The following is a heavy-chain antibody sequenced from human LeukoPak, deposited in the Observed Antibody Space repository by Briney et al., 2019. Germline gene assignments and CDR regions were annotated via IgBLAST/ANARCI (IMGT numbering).Heavy chain of an antibody. J-gene: IGHJ4*02. V-gene: IGHV3-74*01. Sequence: GGSLRLSCAASGFTFSSYAMSWVRQAPGKGLVWVSRINSDGSSASYADSVKGRFTISRDNAKNTLYLQMNSLRAEDTAVYYCAREGYSYGPGRYFDYWGQGTLVTVSS. CDR3: AREGYSYGPGRYFDY. CDR2: INSDGSSA. CDR1: GFTFSSYA. D-gene: IGHD5-18*01.